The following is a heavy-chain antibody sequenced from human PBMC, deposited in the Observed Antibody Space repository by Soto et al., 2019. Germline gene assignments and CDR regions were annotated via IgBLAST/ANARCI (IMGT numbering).Heavy chain of an antibody. D-gene: IGHD2-2*01. CDR1: GGSISSGGYC. J-gene: IGHJ6*02. CDR2: IYYSGST. Sequence: TLSLTCTVSGGSISSGGYCWSWIRQHPGKGLEWIGYIYYSGSTYYNPSLKSRVTISVDTSKNQFSLKLSSVTAADTAVYYCARPIVVVPAATPEDYYGMDVWGQGTTVTVSS. V-gene: IGHV4-31*03. CDR3: ARPIVVVPAATPEDYYGMDV.